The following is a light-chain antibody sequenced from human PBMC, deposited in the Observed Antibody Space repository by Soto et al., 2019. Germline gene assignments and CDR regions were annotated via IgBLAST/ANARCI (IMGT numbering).Light chain of an antibody. V-gene: IGKV3-11*01. CDR1: QSVSSN. CDR2: DAS. CDR3: QRGDT. Sequence: EIVLTQSPATLSLSPGERATLSCRASQSVSSNLAWNQQKPGQAPRLPIYDASNRATGIPARFSGSGSGTDFTLTISSLEPEDFAVYYCQRGDTFGQGTRLEIK. J-gene: IGKJ5*01.